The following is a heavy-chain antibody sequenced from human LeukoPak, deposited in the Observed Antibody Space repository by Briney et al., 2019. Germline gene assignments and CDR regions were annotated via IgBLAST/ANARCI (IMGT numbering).Heavy chain of an antibody. CDR3: ISTNPSSDY. CDR2: INNDGSST. CDR1: GLTISDYW. V-gene: IGHV3-74*01. Sequence: GSLRLSCVASGLTISDYWEHRVRQVSGEGLVWVSRINNDGSSTRCAESVKGRFTISKDNAKNTLYLQMNSLRAEDTAVYYCISTNPSSDYWSQGTLVTVSS. D-gene: IGHD5/OR15-5a*01. J-gene: IGHJ4*02.